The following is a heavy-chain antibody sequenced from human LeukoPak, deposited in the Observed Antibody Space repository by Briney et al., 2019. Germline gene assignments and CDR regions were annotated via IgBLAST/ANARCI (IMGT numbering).Heavy chain of an antibody. CDR1: GGSISSGDYY. CDR3: ARQEYSGYDSANWFDP. Sequence: PSQTLSLTCTVSGGSISSGDYYWSWIRQPPGKDLEWIGYIYYSGSTYYNPSLKSRVTISVDTSKNQFSLKLSSVTAADTAVYYCARQEYSGYDSANWFDPWGQGTLVTVSS. D-gene: IGHD5-12*01. CDR2: IYYSGST. J-gene: IGHJ5*02. V-gene: IGHV4-30-4*01.